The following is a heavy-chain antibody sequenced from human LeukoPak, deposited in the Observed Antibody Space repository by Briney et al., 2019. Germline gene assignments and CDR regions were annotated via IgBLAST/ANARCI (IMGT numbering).Heavy chain of an antibody. Sequence: RGSLRLSCAASGFSFSSYAIHWVRQAPGKGLEWVTFMSSDGGNQYHADSVKGRFTISRGNSKNALYLQMNSLRAEDTAVYHCARGHASGSWLIDYWGLGTLVTVSS. CDR3: ARGHASGSWLIDY. V-gene: IGHV3-30*01. J-gene: IGHJ4*02. D-gene: IGHD3-10*01. CDR2: MSSDGGNQ. CDR1: GFSFSSYA.